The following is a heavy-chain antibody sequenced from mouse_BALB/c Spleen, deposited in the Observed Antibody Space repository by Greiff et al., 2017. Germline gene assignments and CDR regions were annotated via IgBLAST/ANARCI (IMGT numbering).Heavy chain of an antibody. D-gene: IGHD2-2*01. CDR3: ARDRGLRLYAMDY. Sequence: EVKLQESGPGLVKPSQSLSLTCSVTGYSITSGYYWNWIRQFPGNKLEWMGYISYDGSNNYNPSLKNRISITRDTSKNQFFLKLNSVTTEDTATYYCARDRGLRLYAMDYWGQGTSVTVSS. V-gene: IGHV3-6*02. CDR2: ISYDGSN. J-gene: IGHJ4*01. CDR1: GYSITSGYY.